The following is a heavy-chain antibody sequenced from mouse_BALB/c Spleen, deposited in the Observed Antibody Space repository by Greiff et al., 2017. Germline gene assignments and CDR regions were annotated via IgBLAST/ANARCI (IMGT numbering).Heavy chain of an antibody. J-gene: IGHJ2*01. CDR2: IWAGGST. CDR3: ARDIAPIYDGYYLDY. CDR1: GFSLTGYG. Sequence: QVQLQQSGPGLVAPSQSLSITCTVSGFSLTGYGVHWVRQPPGKGLEWLGVIWAGGSTNYNSALMSRLSISKDNSKSQVFLKMNSLQTDDTAMYYCARDIAPIYDGYYLDYWGQGTTLTVSS. D-gene: IGHD2-3*01. V-gene: IGHV2-9*02.